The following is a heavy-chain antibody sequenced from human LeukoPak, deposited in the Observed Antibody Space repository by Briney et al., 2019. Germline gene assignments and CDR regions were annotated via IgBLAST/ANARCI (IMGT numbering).Heavy chain of an antibody. Sequence: GGSLRLSCATSGFSFSDNYMSWIRQAPGKGLQWLSYISGDGYDINYADSVKGRFTVARDNAKNALYLQMNSLGAEDTAVYYCARDLDYGSGDYWGQGTLVTVSS. CDR1: GFSFSDNY. J-gene: IGHJ4*02. CDR3: ARDLDYGSGDY. CDR2: ISGDGYDI. D-gene: IGHD3-10*01. V-gene: IGHV3-11*04.